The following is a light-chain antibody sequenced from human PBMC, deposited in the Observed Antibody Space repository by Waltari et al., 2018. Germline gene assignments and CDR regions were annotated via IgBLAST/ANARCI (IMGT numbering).Light chain of an antibody. Sequence: QSALTQPRSVSGSPGQSVTLSCPGTNSDVGAYNYVSCYQQRPGTAPKLVIYDVDKRPSEVPDRFSGSKAGNTASLTISGLQADDEADYYCCSYAGRYTSVFGGGTKVTVL. J-gene: IGLJ2*01. CDR2: DVD. V-gene: IGLV2-11*01. CDR3: CSYAGRYTSV. CDR1: NSDVGAYNY.